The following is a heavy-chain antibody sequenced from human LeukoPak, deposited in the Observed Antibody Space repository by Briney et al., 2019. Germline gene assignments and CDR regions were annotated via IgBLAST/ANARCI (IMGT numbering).Heavy chain of an antibody. CDR3: ARDRGYSSFDY. V-gene: IGHV3-7*01. CDR1: GFTFSNSW. D-gene: IGHD2-15*01. J-gene: IGHJ4*02. Sequence: GGSLRLSCAAYGFTFSNSWMTWVRQAPGKDLEWVATINPDGSKVAYVGSVKGRLTISRDNAKNSLYLQMSSLRVEETGVFYCARDRGYSSFDYWGQGALVAVSS. CDR2: INPDGSKV.